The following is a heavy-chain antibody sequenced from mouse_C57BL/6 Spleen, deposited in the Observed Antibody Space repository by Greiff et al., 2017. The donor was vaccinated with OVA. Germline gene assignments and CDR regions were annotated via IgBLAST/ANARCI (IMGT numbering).Heavy chain of an antibody. CDR3: ARKSDYDYGVYGC. J-gene: IGHJ2*01. CDR1: GFSLSTSGMG. Sequence: QVTLKVSGPGILQSSQTLSLTCSFSGFSLSTSGMGVSWIRQPSGKGLVWLAHIYWDDDKRYNPSLKSRLTISEDTSRNQVFLKLTSVDTADTATYYSARKSDYDYGVYGCWGQGATLTVAS. V-gene: IGHV8-12*01. D-gene: IGHD2-4*01. CDR2: IYWDDDK.